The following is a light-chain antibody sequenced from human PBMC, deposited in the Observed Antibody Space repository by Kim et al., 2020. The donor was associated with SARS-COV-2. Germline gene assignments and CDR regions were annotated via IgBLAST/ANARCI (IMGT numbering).Light chain of an antibody. CDR1: GGSNASNN. Sequence: KTVTISWTRSGGSNASNNVQWYQQRPGSPPTTVIYEDNQRPSGVPDRFSGSIDSSSNSASLTISGLKTEDEADYYCQSYDSSNHGVFGGGTKLTVL. V-gene: IGLV6-57*01. CDR2: EDN. CDR3: QSYDSSNHGV. J-gene: IGLJ2*01.